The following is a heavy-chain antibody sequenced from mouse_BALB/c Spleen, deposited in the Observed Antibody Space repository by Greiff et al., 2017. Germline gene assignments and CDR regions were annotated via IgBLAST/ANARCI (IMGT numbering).Heavy chain of an antibody. Sequence: EVKVEESGAELVRSGASVKLSCTASGFNIKDYYMHWVKQRPEQGLEWIGWIDPENGDTEYAPKFQGKATMTADTSSNTAYLQLSSLTSEDTAVYYCKGSYYGNYAAWFAYWGQGTLVTDSA. CDR1: GFNIKDYY. CDR3: KGSYYGNYAAWFAY. CDR2: IDPENGDT. D-gene: IGHD2-1*01. J-gene: IGHJ3*01. V-gene: IGHV14-4*02.